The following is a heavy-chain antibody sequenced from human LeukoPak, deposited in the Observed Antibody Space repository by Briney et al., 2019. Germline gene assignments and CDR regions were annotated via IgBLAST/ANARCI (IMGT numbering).Heavy chain of an antibody. J-gene: IGHJ4*02. CDR2: IYPGDSDT. CDR1: GYSFTGYW. D-gene: IGHD2-15*01. CDR3: ARRRMECSDGSCYPYFFDY. V-gene: IGHV5-51*01. Sequence: GESLKISCKGSGYSFTGYWIGWVRQVPGKGLEWMGNIYPGDSDTRYSPSFQGQVAISADKSISTAYLQWGSLKASDTAIYYCARRRMECSDGSCYPYFFDYWGQGTLVTVSS.